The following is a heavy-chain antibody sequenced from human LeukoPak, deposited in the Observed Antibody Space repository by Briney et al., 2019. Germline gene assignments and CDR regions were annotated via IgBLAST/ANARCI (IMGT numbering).Heavy chain of an antibody. CDR2: ISSSSSYI. Sequence: GGSLRLSCAASGFTFSSYSMNWVRQAPGKGLEWASSISSSSSYIYYADSVKGRFTISRGNAKNSLYLQMNSLRAEDTAVYYCAREIRYYYGMDVWGQGTTVTVSS. V-gene: IGHV3-21*01. J-gene: IGHJ6*02. CDR3: AREIRYYYGMDV. CDR1: GFTFSSYS.